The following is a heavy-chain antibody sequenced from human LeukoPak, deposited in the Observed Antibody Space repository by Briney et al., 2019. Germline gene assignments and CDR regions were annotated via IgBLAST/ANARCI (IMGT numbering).Heavy chain of an antibody. CDR1: GYSFTNYW. D-gene: IGHD5/OR15-5a*01. V-gene: IGHV5-51*01. CDR3: ARHGHSVYDGHDAVDI. CDR2: IYPGDSDT. Sequence: GESLKISCKGSGYSFTNYWIGWVRQMPGKGLEWMGIIYPGDSDTRYSPSFQGQVTISADKSISTAYLQWSSLMAADTAMYYCARHGHSVYDGHDAVDIWGQGTMVTVSS. J-gene: IGHJ3*02.